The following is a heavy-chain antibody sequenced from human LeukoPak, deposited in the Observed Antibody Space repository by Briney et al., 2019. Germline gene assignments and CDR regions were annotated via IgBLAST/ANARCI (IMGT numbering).Heavy chain of an antibody. D-gene: IGHD2-2*01. CDR2: INPDGSST. J-gene: IGHJ4*02. Sequence: PGGSLRLSCAASGFTFSGYWMHWVRQAPGKGLVWVSRINPDGSSTIYADSVKGRFTISRDNANNTLYLHLNSPRAEDTAVYYCARDPSPSTTWFPFDSWGQGTLVTVSS. V-gene: IGHV3-74*01. CDR1: GFTFSGYW. CDR3: ARDPSPSTTWFPFDS.